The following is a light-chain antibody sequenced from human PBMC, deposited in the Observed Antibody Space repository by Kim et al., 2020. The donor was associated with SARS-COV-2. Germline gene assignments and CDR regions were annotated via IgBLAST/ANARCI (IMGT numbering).Light chain of an antibody. CDR1: QSVSSY. J-gene: IGKJ4*01. V-gene: IGKV3-11*01. CDR3: QQRINWPLT. CDR2: DAS. Sequence: VSPGERATLSCRASQSVSSYLAWYQQKPGQAPRLLIYDASNRATGIPARFSGSGSGTDFTLTISSLEPEDFVVYYCQQRINWPLTFGGGTKVDIK.